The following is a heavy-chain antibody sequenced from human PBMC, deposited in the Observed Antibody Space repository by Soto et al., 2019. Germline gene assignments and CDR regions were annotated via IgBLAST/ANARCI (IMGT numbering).Heavy chain of an antibody. J-gene: IGHJ4*02. CDR3: ARDRRYCSGGSCYLDY. CDR2: ISSSSSTI. V-gene: IGHV3-48*02. Sequence: GGSLRLSCAASGFIFSSYSMNWGRQAPWKGLEWVSYISSSSSTIYYADSVKGRFTISRDNAKNSLYLQTNSLRDEDTAVYYCARDRRYCSGGSCYLDYCGQGTLVTVSS. D-gene: IGHD2-15*01. CDR1: GFIFSSYS.